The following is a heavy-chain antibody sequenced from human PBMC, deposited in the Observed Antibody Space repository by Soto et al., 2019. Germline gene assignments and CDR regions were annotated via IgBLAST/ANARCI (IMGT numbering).Heavy chain of an antibody. D-gene: IGHD2-21*01. CDR1: GFTFSSYG. V-gene: IGHV3-30*18. CDR3: AKEGYCGGDCYIYYIDV. CDR2: ISYDGSNK. Sequence: QVQLVESGGGVVQPGRSLRLSCAASGFTFSSYGMHWVRQAPGKGLEWVAVISYDGSNKYYADSVKGRFTISRDNSKNTLYLQMNSLRAEDTAVYYCAKEGYCGGDCYIYYIDVWGKGTTVTVSS. J-gene: IGHJ6*03.